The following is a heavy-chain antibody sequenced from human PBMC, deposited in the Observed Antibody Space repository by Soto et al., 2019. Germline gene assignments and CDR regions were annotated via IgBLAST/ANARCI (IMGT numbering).Heavy chain of an antibody. CDR3: AKNSGWFDS. CDR2: IDGSGART. Sequence: EVQVLEQGGGLVQPGGCLRLSCAAAGFTFSSNDMTWVRQAPGTGLEWVSTIDGSGARTYYADFVEGRFTVSRDNSKNTVYVQLNNLRADDTALYYCAKNSGWFDSWGQGTLVTVSS. D-gene: IGHD1-7*01. J-gene: IGHJ5*01. V-gene: IGHV3-23*01. CDR1: GFTFSSND.